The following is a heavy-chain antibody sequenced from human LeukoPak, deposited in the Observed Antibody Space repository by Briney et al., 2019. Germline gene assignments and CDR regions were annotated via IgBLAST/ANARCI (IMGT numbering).Heavy chain of an antibody. J-gene: IGHJ4*02. CDR2: INHSGST. V-gene: IGHV4-34*01. D-gene: IGHD3-22*01. CDR3: ATLGEYYDTSGYYYN. CDR1: GGSFSGFY. Sequence: SETLSITCAVYGGSFSGFYWSWIRQPPGKGLEWIGEINHSGSTYYNPSLKSRVTISADTSKNQFSLKLTSVTAADTAVYYCATLGEYYDTSGYYYNWGQGTLVTVSS.